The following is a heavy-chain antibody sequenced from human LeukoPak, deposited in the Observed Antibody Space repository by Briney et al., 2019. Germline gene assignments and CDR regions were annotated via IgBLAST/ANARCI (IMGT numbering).Heavy chain of an antibody. J-gene: IGHJ4*02. V-gene: IGHV1-18*01. CDR1: GYTFTSYG. CDR3: ARDSCSGGTSYLEN. Sequence: LRASVKVSCKASGYTFTSYGISWVRQAPGQGLEWMGWISTYNGNTNYAQKLQGRVTMTTDTSTSTAYMELRSLRSDDTAVYYCARDSCSGGTSYLENWGQGTLVTVSS. CDR2: ISTYNGNT. D-gene: IGHD2-15*01.